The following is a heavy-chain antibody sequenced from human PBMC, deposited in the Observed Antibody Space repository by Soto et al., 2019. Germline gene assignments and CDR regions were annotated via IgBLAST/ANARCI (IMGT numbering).Heavy chain of an antibody. Sequence: EVQLVESGGGLVKPGGSLRLSCAASGFTFTTFTMIWVRQAPGKGLEWVSSISSSSTYKYYGDSMKGRFTISRDNAQNSLYLQMNSLRAEDTAVYYCAREAHGDFVDSWGQGTLVSVSS. CDR1: GFTFTTFT. CDR2: ISSSSTYK. D-gene: IGHD4-17*01. CDR3: AREAHGDFVDS. J-gene: IGHJ5*01. V-gene: IGHV3-21*01.